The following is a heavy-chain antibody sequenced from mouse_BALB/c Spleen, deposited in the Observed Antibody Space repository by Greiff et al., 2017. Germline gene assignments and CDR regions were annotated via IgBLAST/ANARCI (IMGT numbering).Heavy chain of an antibody. CDR2: ISSGGST. CDR3: AKDYDGYYNFDY. Sequence: EVQLVESGGGLVKPGGSLKLSCAASGFTFSSYAMSWVRQTPEKRLEWVASISSGGSTYYPDSVKGRFTISRDNARNILYLQMSSLRSEDTAMYYCAKDYDGYYNFDYWGQGTTLTVSS. V-gene: IGHV5-6-5*01. J-gene: IGHJ2*01. D-gene: IGHD2-3*01. CDR1: GFTFSSYA.